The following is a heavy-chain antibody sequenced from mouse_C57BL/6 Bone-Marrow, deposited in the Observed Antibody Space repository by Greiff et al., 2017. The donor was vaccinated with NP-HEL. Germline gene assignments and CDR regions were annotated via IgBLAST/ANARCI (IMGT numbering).Heavy chain of an antibody. CDR1: GYTFTSYW. CDR2: IDPSDSYT. CDR3: ARSRLRYGYDMDY. V-gene: IGHV1-69*01. D-gene: IGHD1-1*01. Sequence: VQLQQPGAELVMPGASVKLSCKASGYTFTSYWMHWVKQRPGQGLEWIGEIDPSDSYTNYNQKFKGKSTLTVAKSSCTAYMQLSGLTSEDSAVYYCARSRLRYGYDMDYWGQGTSVTVSS. J-gene: IGHJ4*01.